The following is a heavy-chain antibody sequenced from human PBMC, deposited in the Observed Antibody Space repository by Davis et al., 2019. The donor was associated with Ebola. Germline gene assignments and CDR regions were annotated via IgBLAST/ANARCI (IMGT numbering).Heavy chain of an antibody. Sequence: SETLSLTCAVDGGSFSAYYWSWIRQPPGKGLEWIGEIYHTGDTNYNPSLKSRVTISVDTSKNQFSLRLNSVTAADTAVYYWSRVNFCIGGSCYSHDHWGQGTLVTVSS. V-gene: IGHV4-34*01. CDR1: GGSFSAYY. D-gene: IGHD2-15*01. CDR2: IYHTGDT. CDR3: SRVNFCIGGSCYSHDH. J-gene: IGHJ5*02.